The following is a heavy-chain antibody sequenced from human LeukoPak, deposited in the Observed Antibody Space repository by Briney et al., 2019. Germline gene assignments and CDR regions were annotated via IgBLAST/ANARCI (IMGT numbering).Heavy chain of an antibody. CDR3: ARDLNTVPYY. V-gene: IGHV3-21*01. CDR1: GFTFSSYS. CDR2: ISSSSYI. Sequence: GGSLRLSCAASGFTFSSYSMNWVRQAPGEGLEWVSSISSSSYIYYADSVKGRFTISRDNAKNSLYLQMNSLRAEDTAVYYCARDLNTVPYYWGQGTLVTVSS. J-gene: IGHJ4*02. D-gene: IGHD4-17*01.